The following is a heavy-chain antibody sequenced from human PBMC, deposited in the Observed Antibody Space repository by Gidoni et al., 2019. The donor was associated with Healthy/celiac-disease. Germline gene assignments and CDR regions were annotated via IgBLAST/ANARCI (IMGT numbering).Heavy chain of an antibody. J-gene: IGHJ6*02. CDR1: GFTFSSYG. CDR2: IWYDGTNK. D-gene: IGHD4-17*01. Sequence: QVQLVESGGGVVQPGRSLRLSCAASGFTFSSYGMNWVRQAPGKGLEWVAVIWYDGTNKYYGESVKGRFTISRDNSRNTLYLQMNSLRAEDTALYYCARDCLAHLRYADYKAGHYGMDVWGQGTTVTVSS. V-gene: IGHV3-33*01. CDR3: ARDCLAHLRYADYKAGHYGMDV.